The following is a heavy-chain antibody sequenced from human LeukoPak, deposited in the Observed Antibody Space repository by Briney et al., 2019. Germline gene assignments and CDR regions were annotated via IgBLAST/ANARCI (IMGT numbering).Heavy chain of an antibody. CDR3: ARVRYSGYDPFDY. D-gene: IGHD5-12*01. CDR2: ISTSGSTI. J-gene: IGHJ4*02. V-gene: IGHV3-11*01. Sequence: GGSLRLSCAASGFTFSDYYMNWIRQAPGKGLEWVSYISTSGSTIYYADSVKGRFTISRDNAKNSLYLQMNSLRAEDTAVYYCARVRYSGYDPFDYWGQGTLVTVSS. CDR1: GFTFSDYY.